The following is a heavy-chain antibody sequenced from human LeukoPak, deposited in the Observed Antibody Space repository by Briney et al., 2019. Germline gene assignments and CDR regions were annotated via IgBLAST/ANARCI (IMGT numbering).Heavy chain of an antibody. J-gene: IGHJ4*02. CDR2: IYHSGST. CDR3: ARGTYSGYVGY. CDR1: GGSISSGGYS. V-gene: IGHV4-30-2*01. Sequence: SQTLSLTCAVSGGSISSGGYSWSWIRQPPGKGLEWIGYIYHSGSTYYNPSLKSRVTISVDTSKNQFSLKLSSVTAADTAVYYCARGTYSGYVGYWGQGTLVTVSS. D-gene: IGHD5-12*01.